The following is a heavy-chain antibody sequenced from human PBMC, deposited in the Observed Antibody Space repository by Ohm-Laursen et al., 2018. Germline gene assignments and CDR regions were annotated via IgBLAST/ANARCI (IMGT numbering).Heavy chain of an antibody. Sequence: GTLSLTCAVYGGSFSSYYWSWIRQPPGKGLEWIGYIYTSGSTNYNPSLKSRVTMSVDTSKNQFSLKLSSVTAADTAVYYCARGFPSSGWYSFDYWGQGTLVTVSS. CDR1: GGSFSSYY. J-gene: IGHJ4*02. CDR2: IYTSGST. D-gene: IGHD6-19*01. V-gene: IGHV4-4*08. CDR3: ARGFPSSGWYSFDY.